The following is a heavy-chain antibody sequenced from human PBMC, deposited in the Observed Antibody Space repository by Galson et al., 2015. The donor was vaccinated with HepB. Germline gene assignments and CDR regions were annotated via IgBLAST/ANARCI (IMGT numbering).Heavy chain of an antibody. CDR1: GFTFSTYG. CDR3: AKGGRGYSGYDYFDY. J-gene: IGHJ4*02. CDR2: ISYDESNK. Sequence: SLRLSCAASGFTFSTYGMHWVRQAPGKGLEWVAVISYDESNKYYADSVKGRFTISRDNSKNTLYLQMNSLRAEDTAVYSCAKGGRGYSGYDYFDYWGQRTLVTVSS. V-gene: IGHV3-30*18. D-gene: IGHD5-12*01.